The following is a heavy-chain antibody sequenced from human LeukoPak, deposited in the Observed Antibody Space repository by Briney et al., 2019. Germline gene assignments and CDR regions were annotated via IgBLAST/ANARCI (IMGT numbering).Heavy chain of an antibody. V-gene: IGHV4-30-2*01. J-gene: IGHJ3*02. Sequence: PSETLSLTCAVSGGSISSGGYSWSWIRQPPGKGLEWIGYIYHSGSTYYNPSLKSRVTISVDGSKNQFSLKLSSVTAADTAVYYCARYCSGGSCYSFYAFDIWGQGTMVTVSS. D-gene: IGHD2-15*01. CDR2: IYHSGST. CDR3: ARYCSGGSCYSFYAFDI. CDR1: GGSISSGGYS.